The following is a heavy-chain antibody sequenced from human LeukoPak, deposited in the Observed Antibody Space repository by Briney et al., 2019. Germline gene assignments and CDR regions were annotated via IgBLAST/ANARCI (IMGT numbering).Heavy chain of an antibody. V-gene: IGHV4-39*01. J-gene: IGHJ5*02. CDR2: IYYSGST. D-gene: IGHD6-19*01. CDR1: GGSISSSSYY. CDR3: ARHDSSGWYQGGYWFDP. Sequence: PSETLSLTCTVSGGSISSSSYYWGWIRQPPGKGLEWIGSIYYSGSTYYNPSLKSRVTISVDTSKNQFSLKLSSVTAADTAVYYCARHDSSGWYQGGYWFDPWGQGTLVTVSS.